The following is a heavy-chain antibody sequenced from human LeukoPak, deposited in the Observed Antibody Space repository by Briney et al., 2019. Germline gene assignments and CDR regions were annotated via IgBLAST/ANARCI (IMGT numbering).Heavy chain of an antibody. V-gene: IGHV3-48*01. CDR3: ARNQARQWLSSGDY. D-gene: IGHD6-19*01. CDR2: ISSSSSTI. CDR1: GFTFSSHS. Sequence: GGSLILSCAASGFTFSSHSMNWVRQAPGKGLEWVSYISSSSSTIYYADSVKGRFTISRDNAKNSLYLQMNSLRAEDTAVYYCARNQARQWLSSGDYWGQGTLVTVSS. J-gene: IGHJ4*02.